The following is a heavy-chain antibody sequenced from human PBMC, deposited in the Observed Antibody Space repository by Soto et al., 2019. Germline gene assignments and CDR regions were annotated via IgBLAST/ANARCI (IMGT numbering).Heavy chain of an antibody. Sequence: EVQVLESGGGLVQPGGSLRLSCAASGFIFSNYAMMWVRQAPGKGLEWVSAMTADGGDARYADSVRGRLTISRDNSKSTLYLQMNSLRAEDTAVYYFAKDPNGDYIGAFDFWGQGILVTVSS. CDR3: AKDPNGDYIGAFDF. CDR2: MTADGGDA. D-gene: IGHD4-17*01. CDR1: GFIFSNYA. V-gene: IGHV3-23*01. J-gene: IGHJ3*01.